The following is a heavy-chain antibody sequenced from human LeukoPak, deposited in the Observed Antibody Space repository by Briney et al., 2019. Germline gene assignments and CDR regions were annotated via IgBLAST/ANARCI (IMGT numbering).Heavy chain of an antibody. D-gene: IGHD3-10*01. CDR3: ARVVYSGTWGYFDY. V-gene: IGHV4-59*02. CDR2: IYYSESA. J-gene: IGHJ4*02. Sequence: SETLSLTCTVSGDSVSSYYWSWIRQPPGKRLEWIGCIYYSESATYNPSLKSQVTIPLDTSKNQFFLKLSSVTAADTAVYYCARVVYSGTWGYFDYWGQGILVTVSS. CDR1: GDSVSSYY.